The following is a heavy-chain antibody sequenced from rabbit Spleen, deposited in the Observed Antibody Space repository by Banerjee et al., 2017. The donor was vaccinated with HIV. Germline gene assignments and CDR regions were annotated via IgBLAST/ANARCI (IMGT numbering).Heavy chain of an antibody. D-gene: IGHD4-2*01. J-gene: IGHJ4*01. CDR1: GFTISGNYY. CDR3: ARDAAGREDFNL. Sequence: QSLEESGGGLVKPEGSLTLTCKASGFTISGNYYMYWVRQAPGKGLEWIACIAGGSSGSTYSATWAKGRFTISKTSSTTVTLQMTSLTAADTATYFCARDAAGREDFNLWGQGTLVTVS. CDR2: IAGGSSGST. V-gene: IGHV1S40*01.